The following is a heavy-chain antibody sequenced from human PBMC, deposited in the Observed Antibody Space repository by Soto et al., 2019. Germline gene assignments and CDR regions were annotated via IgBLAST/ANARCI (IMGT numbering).Heavy chain of an antibody. D-gene: IGHD6-13*01. CDR2: IWYDGSNK. Sequence: QVQLVESGGGVVQPGRSLRLSCAASGFTFSSYGMHWVRQAPGKGLEWVAVIWYDGSNKYYADSVKGRFTISRDNSKNTLYLQMNSLRAEDTVVYYCARGSSQGSLDYWGQGTLVTVSS. V-gene: IGHV3-33*01. J-gene: IGHJ4*02. CDR1: GFTFSSYG. CDR3: ARGSSQGSLDY.